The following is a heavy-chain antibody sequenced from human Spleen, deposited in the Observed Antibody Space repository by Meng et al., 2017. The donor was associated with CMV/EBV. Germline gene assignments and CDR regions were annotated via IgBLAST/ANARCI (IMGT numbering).Heavy chain of an antibody. CDR1: GFTFSDYY. V-gene: IGHV3-11*04. Sequence: GESLKISCAASGFTFSDYYMSWIRQAPGKGLEWVSYISSSGSTIYYADSVKGRFTISRDNAKNSRYLQMNSLRAEDTAVYYCATDEGRQSGHYYYGMDVWGQGTTVTVSS. D-gene: IGHD3-10*01. CDR3: ATDEGRQSGHYYYGMDV. J-gene: IGHJ6*02. CDR2: ISSSGSTI.